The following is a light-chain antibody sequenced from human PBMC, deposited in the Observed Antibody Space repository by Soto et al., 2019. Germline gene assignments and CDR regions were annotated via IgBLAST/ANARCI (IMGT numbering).Light chain of an antibody. J-gene: IGKJ4*01. CDR1: RSLLSSNGYNY. Sequence: DVVMTQSPLSLPVTPGEPASISCRSSRSLLSSNGYNYLNWYLQKPGQSPQLLIYLGSNRSSGVPDRFSGSGSGKNFTLKISRVEAEDVGFYYCAQALHTPLTFGGRTKLDSK. CDR2: LGS. CDR3: AQALHTPLT. V-gene: IGKV2-28*01.